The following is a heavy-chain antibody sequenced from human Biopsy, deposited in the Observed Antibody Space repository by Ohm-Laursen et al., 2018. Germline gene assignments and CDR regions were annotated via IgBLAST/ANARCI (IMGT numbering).Heavy chain of an antibody. CDR1: GHTFRSYN. CDR3: ARGYSRRVSIFEASIYWFDT. D-gene: IGHD6-6*01. V-gene: IGHV1-8*01. CDR2: MNPNTGNT. Sequence: ASVKVSCKASGHTFRSYNFDWVRQASGQGLEWMGWMNPNTGNTAYAQKFQGRVTLTMNTSISTAYMELSGLRSEDTAVYFCARGYSRRVSIFEASIYWFDTWGQGTLFTVSS. J-gene: IGHJ5*02.